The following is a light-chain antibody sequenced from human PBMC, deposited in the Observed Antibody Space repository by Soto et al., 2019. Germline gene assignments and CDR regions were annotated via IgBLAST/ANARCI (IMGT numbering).Light chain of an antibody. V-gene: IGLV4-69*01. CDR3: QTWDTGIVL. J-gene: IGLJ2*01. Sequence: QPVLTQSPSASASLGASVKLTCTLSSGHSNYAIAWHQQLPEKGPRYLMKVNSDGSHSKVDGIPDRFSGSSSGAERYLTISSLQSEDEADYYCQTWDTGIVLFGGGTKLTVL. CDR1: SGHSNYA. CDR2: VNSDGSH.